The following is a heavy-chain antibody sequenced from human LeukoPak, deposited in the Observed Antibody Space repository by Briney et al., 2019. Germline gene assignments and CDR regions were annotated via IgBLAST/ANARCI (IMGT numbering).Heavy chain of an antibody. CDR1: GYTFTGFY. V-gene: IGHV1-2*02. J-gene: IGHJ4*02. CDR3: TREDY. Sequence: ASVKVSCKASGYTFTGFYLHWVRQAPGQGLEWMGWIHPDSGGTNYAQRFQGRVTLTRDTSISTAYMELSRLRSDDSAVYYCTREDYWGQGTLVTVSS. CDR2: IHPDSGGT.